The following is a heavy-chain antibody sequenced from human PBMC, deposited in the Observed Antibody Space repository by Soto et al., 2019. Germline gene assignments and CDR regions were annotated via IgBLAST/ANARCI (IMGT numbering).Heavy chain of an antibody. CDR2: IILISGTA. CDR3: ARSQGSSTSLEIYYCYYYGMDV. J-gene: IGHJ6*02. D-gene: IGHD2-2*01. Sequence: QVQLVQSGAEVKKPGSSVKVSCKASGGTFSNYAISWVRQAPGQGLEWMGGIILISGTANYAQKFQGRVTITAGESTSTAYMELSSLRSEDTAVYYCARSQGSSTSLEIYYCYYYGMDVWGQGTTVTVSS. V-gene: IGHV1-69*01. CDR1: GGTFSNYA.